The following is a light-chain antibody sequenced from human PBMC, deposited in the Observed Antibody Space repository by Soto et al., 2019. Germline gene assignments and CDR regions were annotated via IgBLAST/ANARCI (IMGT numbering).Light chain of an antibody. CDR3: LQYHNLWA. CDR1: QSVSNNY. Sequence: EIVLTQSPGTLSLSPGERATLSCRASQSVSNNYLAWYQQKPGQAPRLLIYGASNRATGIPDRFSGSGSGTEFTLTISSLRSEDFTVYSCLQYHNLWAFGQGTKVDIK. V-gene: IGKV3-20*01. J-gene: IGKJ1*01. CDR2: GAS.